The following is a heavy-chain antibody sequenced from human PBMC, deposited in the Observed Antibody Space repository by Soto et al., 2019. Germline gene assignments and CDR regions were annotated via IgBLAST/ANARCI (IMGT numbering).Heavy chain of an antibody. CDR3: TTGLSNGYYNFDY. J-gene: IGHJ4*02. V-gene: IGHV3-11*05. CDR2: ISSSRSYT. Sequence: PGGSLRLSCAASGFTFSDYYMSWIRQAPGKGLEWVSYISSSRSYTNYADSVKGRFTISRDHSKDTLYLQMNSLKTEDTAVYYCTTGLSNGYYNFDYWGQGTPVTSPQ. D-gene: IGHD3-22*01. CDR1: GFTFSDYY.